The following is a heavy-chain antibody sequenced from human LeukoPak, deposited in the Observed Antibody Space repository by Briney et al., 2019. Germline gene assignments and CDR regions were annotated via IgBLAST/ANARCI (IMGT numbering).Heavy chain of an antibody. CDR3: ARELKVGASAAFDI. J-gene: IGHJ3*02. D-gene: IGHD1-26*01. Sequence: ASVKVSCTASGYTFTSYGISWVRQAPGQGLEWMGWISAYNGNTNYAQKLQGRVTMTTDTSTSTAYMELRSLRSDDTAVYYCARELKVGASAAFDIWGQGTMVTVSS. CDR1: GYTFTSYG. CDR2: ISAYNGNT. V-gene: IGHV1-18*01.